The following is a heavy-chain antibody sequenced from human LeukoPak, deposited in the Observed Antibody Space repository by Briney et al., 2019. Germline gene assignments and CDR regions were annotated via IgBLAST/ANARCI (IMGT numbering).Heavy chain of an antibody. Sequence: GGSLRLSCAASGFTFSSYSMNWVRQAPGKGLEWVSSISSSSSYIYYADSVKGRFTISRDNAKNSLYLQMNSLRAEDTAVYYCARSHVAPYSTYYDFWSGYLGELDYWGQGTLVTVSS. V-gene: IGHV3-21*01. D-gene: IGHD3-3*01. J-gene: IGHJ4*02. CDR1: GFTFSSYS. CDR3: ARSHVAPYSTYYDFWSGYLGELDY. CDR2: ISSSSSYI.